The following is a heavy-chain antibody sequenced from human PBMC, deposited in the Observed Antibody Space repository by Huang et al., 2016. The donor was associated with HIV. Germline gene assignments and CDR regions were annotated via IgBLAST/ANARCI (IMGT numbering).Heavy chain of an antibody. V-gene: IGHV3-30-3*01. Sequence: QVQLVESGGGVVQPGRSLRLSCAASGFPFNNHAMHWVRQAPGKGLDWVAVISNDGSNNYSADAVKGRFTISRDSSKSTLFLHMTSLRTEDTAVYYCARAKDTWDAYDIWGQGTMVIVSS. D-gene: IGHD5-18*01. CDR1: GFPFNNHA. CDR2: ISNDGSNN. CDR3: ARAKDTWDAYDI. J-gene: IGHJ3*02.